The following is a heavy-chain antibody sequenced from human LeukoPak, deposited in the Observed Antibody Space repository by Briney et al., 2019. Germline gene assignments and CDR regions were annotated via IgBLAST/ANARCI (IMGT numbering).Heavy chain of an antibody. CDR2: ISVYNGNT. V-gene: IGHV1-18*01. CDR3: ARDINAYGDSPSDY. J-gene: IGHJ4*02. D-gene: IGHD4-17*01. Sequence: GASVKVSCKTSGYTFSSKEITWVRQAPGQGLEWMGWISVYNGNTKYAQKLQGRVTMTTDTSTTTAYMELSCLRSDDTAMYYCARDINAYGDSPSDYWGQGTLVTVSS. CDR1: GYTFSSKE.